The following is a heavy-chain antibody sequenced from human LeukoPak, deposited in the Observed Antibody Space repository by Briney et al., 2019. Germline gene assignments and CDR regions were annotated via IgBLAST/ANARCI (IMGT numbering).Heavy chain of an antibody. CDR3: ARGAMGYGGFDY. CDR2: IYYSGST. D-gene: IGHD4-23*01. J-gene: IGHJ4*02. V-gene: IGHV4-31*03. Sequence: PSQTLSLTCTVSGGSISSGGYYWSWIRQHPGKGPEWIGYIYYSGSTYYNPSLKSRVTISVDTSKNQFSLKLSSVTAADTAVYYCARGAMGYGGFDYWGQGTLVTVSS. CDR1: GGSISSGGYY.